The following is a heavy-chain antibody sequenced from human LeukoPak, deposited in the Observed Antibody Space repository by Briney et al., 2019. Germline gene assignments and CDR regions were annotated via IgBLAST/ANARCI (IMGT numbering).Heavy chain of an antibody. D-gene: IGHD3-3*01. CDR2: ISGSASST. V-gene: IGHV3-23*01. CDR3: AKDFDGDYDFWSGYDY. J-gene: IGHJ4*02. CDR1: GFTFSNYA. Sequence: GGSLRLSCAASGFTFSNYAMSWVRQAPGKGLEWVSAISGSASSTYHADSVKGRFTISRDNSKNTLYLQMNSLRAEDTAVYYCAKDFDGDYDFWSGYDYWGQGTLVTVSS.